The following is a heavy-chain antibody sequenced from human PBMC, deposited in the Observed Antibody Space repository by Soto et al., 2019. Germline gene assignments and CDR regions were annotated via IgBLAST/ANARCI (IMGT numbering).Heavy chain of an antibody. CDR2: IRHDGTT. J-gene: IGHJ6*02. CDR1: GGSISSRNW. D-gene: IGHD3-22*01. Sequence: QVQLQESGPGLVKPSGTLSLTCAVSGGSISSRNWWSWVRQAPGKGLEWIGEIRHDGTTNYNPSLKSQVTISVHKSQNQFSPTRSSVTAADTAVYYCARDRDSSDTGGMDVWGQGTTVTVSS. V-gene: IGHV4-4*02. CDR3: ARDRDSSDTGGMDV.